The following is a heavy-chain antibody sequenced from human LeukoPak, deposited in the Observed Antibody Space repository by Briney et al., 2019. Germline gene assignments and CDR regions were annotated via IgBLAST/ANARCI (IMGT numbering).Heavy chain of an antibody. CDR2: INSDGSST. D-gene: IGHD3-3*01. CDR1: GFTFSSYW. V-gene: IGHV3-74*01. Sequence: GGSLRPSCAASGFTFSSYWMPWVRQAPGKGLVWVSRINSDGSSTSYADSVKGRFTISRDNAKNTLYLQMNSLRAEDTAVYYCARRSGYYSGWFDPWGQGTLVTVSS. J-gene: IGHJ5*02. CDR3: ARRSGYYSGWFDP.